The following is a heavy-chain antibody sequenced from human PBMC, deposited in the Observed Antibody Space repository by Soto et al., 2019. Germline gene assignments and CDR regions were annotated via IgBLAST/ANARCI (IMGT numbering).Heavy chain of an antibody. D-gene: IGHD7-27*01. CDR1: GFTFSRYP. Sequence: QVEMVESGGGVVQPGRSLRLSCAASGFTFSRYPMRWVRQAPGKGLEWLALISHYGGDEDYADSVKGRFTISRDNSKNTLYLQMNTLRTEDTAVYFCAKFLGSDFYYGLADWGQGTSVTVSS. J-gene: IGHJ6*02. V-gene: IGHV3-30-3*01. CDR3: AKFLGSDFYYGLAD. CDR2: ISHYGGDE.